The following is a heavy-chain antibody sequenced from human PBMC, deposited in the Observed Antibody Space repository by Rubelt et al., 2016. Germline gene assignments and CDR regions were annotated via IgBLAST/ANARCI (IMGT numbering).Heavy chain of an antibody. CDR1: GFTFRDYA. J-gene: IGHJ3*02. Sequence: EVLLVQSGGGLVEPGGSLRLSCAASGFTFRDYAINWVRQAPGKGLEWVSGIGGSGDTTYYADSVKGRFTISRDNSKNTVDLQMNSLRAEETAVYYWAGRYGDYEEGSDAFDIWGQGTMVTVSS. D-gene: IGHD4-17*01. CDR3: AGRYGDYEEGSDAFDI. V-gene: IGHV3-23*04. CDR2: IGGSGDTT.